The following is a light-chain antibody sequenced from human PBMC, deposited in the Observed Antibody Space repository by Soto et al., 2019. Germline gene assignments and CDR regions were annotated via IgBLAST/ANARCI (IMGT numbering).Light chain of an antibody. CDR3: FSRTSSTIRTTLYL. J-gene: IGLJ1*01. V-gene: IGLV2-14*01. CDR2: DVT. CDR1: SSDIGGYNS. Sequence: QSALTQSASMSGSPGQSITISCTGTSSDIGGYNSVSWYQQHPGKAPKLMIYDVTNRPSVVSSRFSGSKSGNTASLTISGLQAEDEADYYCFSRTSSTIRTTLYLFGTGTKVTVL.